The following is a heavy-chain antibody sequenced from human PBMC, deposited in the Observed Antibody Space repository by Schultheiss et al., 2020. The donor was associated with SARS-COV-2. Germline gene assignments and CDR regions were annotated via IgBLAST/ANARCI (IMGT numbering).Heavy chain of an antibody. J-gene: IGHJ4*02. CDR3: ARDGTAMAFEY. CDR1: GFTFSSYA. CDR2: ISSNGGST. Sequence: GGSLRLSCSASGFTFSSYAMHWVRQAPGKGLEYVSAISSNGGSTYYADSVKGRFTISRDNSKNTLYLQMSSLRAEDTAVYYCARDGTAMAFEYWGQGTLVTVSS. D-gene: IGHD5-18*01. V-gene: IGHV3-64D*06.